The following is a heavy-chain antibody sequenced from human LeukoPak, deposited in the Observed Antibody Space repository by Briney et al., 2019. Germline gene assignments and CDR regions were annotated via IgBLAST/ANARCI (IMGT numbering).Heavy chain of an antibody. CDR2: ISGSGGST. Sequence: GGSLRLSCAASGFSFTTYNMNWVRQAPGKGLEWVSAISGSGGSTYYADSVKGRFTIYRDNAKNSLYLQMNSLRAEDTGVYYCARGGGYCSGGSCYLGYWGQGTLVTVSS. V-gene: IGHV3-21*04. CDR3: ARGGGYCSGGSCYLGY. J-gene: IGHJ4*02. D-gene: IGHD2-15*01. CDR1: GFSFTTYN.